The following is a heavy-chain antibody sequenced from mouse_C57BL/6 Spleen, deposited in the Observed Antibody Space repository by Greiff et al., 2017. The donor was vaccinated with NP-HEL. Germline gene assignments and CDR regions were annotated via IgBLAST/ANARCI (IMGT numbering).Heavy chain of an antibody. CDR2: IDPSDSET. CDR3: ARAAQAIFDY. CDR1: GYTFTSYW. J-gene: IGHJ2*01. D-gene: IGHD3-2*02. V-gene: IGHV1-52*01. Sequence: VQLQQSGAELVRPGSSVKLSCKASGYTFTSYWMHWVKQRPIQGLDWIGNIDPSDSETHYNQKFKDKATLTVDKSSSTAYMQLSSLTSEDSAVYYCARAAQAIFDYWGQGTTLTVSS.